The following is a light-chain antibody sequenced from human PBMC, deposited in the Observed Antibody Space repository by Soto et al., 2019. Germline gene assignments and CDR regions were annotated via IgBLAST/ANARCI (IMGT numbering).Light chain of an antibody. CDR2: DNI. Sequence: QSVLTQPPSASGTPGQRVTISCSGSSSNIGNNAVNWYQQFPGTAPKLLIYDNIQRPSGVPDRFSGSKSGTSASLAISGLQSEDEADYYCAAWGDNLNGWVFGGVTKLTVL. J-gene: IGLJ3*02. V-gene: IGLV1-44*01. CDR1: SSNIGNNA. CDR3: AAWGDNLNGWV.